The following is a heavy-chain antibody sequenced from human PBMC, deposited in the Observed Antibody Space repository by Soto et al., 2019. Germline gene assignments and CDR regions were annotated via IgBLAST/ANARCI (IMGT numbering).Heavy chain of an antibody. J-gene: IGHJ5*02. D-gene: IGHD4-17*01. CDR2: ISSSSSYI. Sequence: GGSLRLSCAASGFTFGSYSMNWVRQAPGKGLEWVSSISSSSSYIYYADSVKGRFTISRDNAKNSLYLQMNSLRAEDTAVYYCARETTTAPFDPWGQGTLVTVSS. CDR3: ARETTTAPFDP. V-gene: IGHV3-21*01. CDR1: GFTFGSYS.